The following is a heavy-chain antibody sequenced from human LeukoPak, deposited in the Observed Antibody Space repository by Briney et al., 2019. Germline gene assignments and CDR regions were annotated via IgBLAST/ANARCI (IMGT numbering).Heavy chain of an antibody. CDR3: ASLTTVVTPSDY. CDR2: ISSNGEST. J-gene: IGHJ4*02. Sequence: PGGSLRLSCKASGFSFEEYAMQWVRQVPGKGLQWVSGISSNGESTGYADSVKGRFTISRDNAKNSLYLQMNSLRAEDTAVYYCASLTTVVTPSDYWGQGTLVTVSS. D-gene: IGHD4-23*01. V-gene: IGHV3-9*01. CDR1: GFSFEEYA.